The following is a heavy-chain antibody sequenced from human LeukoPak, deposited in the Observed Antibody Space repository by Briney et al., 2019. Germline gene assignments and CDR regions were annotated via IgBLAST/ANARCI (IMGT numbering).Heavy chain of an antibody. CDR1: GYTFTSYG. Sequence: ASVKVSCKASGYTFTSYGISWVRQAPGQGLEWMGWISAYNGNTNYAQKLQGRVTMTTDTSTSTAYMELRSLRSDDTAVYYCARGIRFDYSRYYFDYWGQGTLVTVSS. CDR3: ARGIRFDYSRYYFDY. V-gene: IGHV1-18*01. CDR2: ISAYNGNT. D-gene: IGHD4-11*01. J-gene: IGHJ4*02.